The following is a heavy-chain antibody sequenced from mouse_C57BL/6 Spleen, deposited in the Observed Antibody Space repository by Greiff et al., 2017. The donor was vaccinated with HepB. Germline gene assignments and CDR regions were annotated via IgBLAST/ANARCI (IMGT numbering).Heavy chain of an antibody. V-gene: IGHV1-15*01. CDR1: GYTFTDYE. Sequence: VQLQQSGAELVRPGASVTLSCKASGYTFTDYEMHWVKQTPVHGLEWIGAIDPETGGTAYNQKFKGKAILTADKSSSTAYMELRSLTSEDSAVYYCTRERESGSSHYYAMDYWGQGTSVTVSS. D-gene: IGHD1-1*01. J-gene: IGHJ4*01. CDR2: IDPETGGT. CDR3: TRERESGSSHYYAMDY.